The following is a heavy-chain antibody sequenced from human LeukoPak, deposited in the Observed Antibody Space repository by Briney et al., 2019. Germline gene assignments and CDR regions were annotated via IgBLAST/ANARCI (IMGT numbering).Heavy chain of an antibody. D-gene: IGHD2-15*01. CDR3: ARRFCSGGSCYYFDS. V-gene: IGHV4-39*01. CDR1: GGSISSSSYY. CDR2: IHYSGST. Sequence: SETLSLTCTVSGGSISSSSYYWGWIRQPPGKGLEWIGSIHYSGSTYYNPSLKSRVTISVDTSKNQFSLKLSSVTAADTAMYYCARRFCSGGSCYYFDSWGQGPLDTVSS. J-gene: IGHJ4*02.